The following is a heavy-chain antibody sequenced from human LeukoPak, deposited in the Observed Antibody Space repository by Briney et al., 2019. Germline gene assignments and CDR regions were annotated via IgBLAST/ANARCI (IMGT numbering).Heavy chain of an antibody. D-gene: IGHD2-8*01. CDR3: ARPIMVYAETPVDY. CDR1: GGSISSSSYY. CDR2: IYYSGST. V-gene: IGHV4-39*01. Sequence: SETLSLTCTVSGGSISSSSYYWGWIRQPPGKGLEWIGSIYYSGSTYYNPSLKSRVTISVDTSKNQFSLKLSSVTAADTAVYYCARPIMVYAETPVDYWGQGTLVTVSS. J-gene: IGHJ4*02.